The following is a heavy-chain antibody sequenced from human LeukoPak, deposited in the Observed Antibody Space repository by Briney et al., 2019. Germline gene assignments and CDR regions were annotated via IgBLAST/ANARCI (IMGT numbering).Heavy chain of an antibody. D-gene: IGHD7-27*01. V-gene: IGHV3-66*01. CDR3: ARDLGRAFDI. CDR1: GFTFDDYG. Sequence: GGSLRLSCAASGFTFDDYGMSWVRQAPGKGLEWVSVIYSGGSTYYADSVKGRFTISRDNSKNTLYLQMNSLRAEDTAVYYCARDLGRAFDIWGQGTMVTVSS. J-gene: IGHJ3*02. CDR2: IYSGGST.